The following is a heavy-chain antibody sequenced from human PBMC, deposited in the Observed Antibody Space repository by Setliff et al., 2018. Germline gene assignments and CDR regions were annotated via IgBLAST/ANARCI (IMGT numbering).Heavy chain of an antibody. D-gene: IGHD5-18*01. V-gene: IGHV4-34*01. CDR2: INHRGST. J-gene: IGHJ6*02. CDR1: GDSFSDYY. Sequence: SETLSLTCAVYGDSFSDYYWSWIRQPPGKGLEWIEEINHRGSTNFNPSLKSRVTMSVDTSKNQFALNLRSVTAADTAVYYCVRDRTAYSYGLDVWGQGTTVTVSS. CDR3: VRDRTAYSYGLDV.